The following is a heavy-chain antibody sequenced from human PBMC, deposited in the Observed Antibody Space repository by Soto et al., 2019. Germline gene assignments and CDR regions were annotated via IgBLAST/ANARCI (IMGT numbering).Heavy chain of an antibody. D-gene: IGHD1-26*01. CDR1: GFTFSDYY. CDR2: ITSSAGAM. CDR3: ARIQGCGFDY. Sequence: QVRLVESGGGLVKPGGSLRLSCAASGFTFSDYYMSWIRQAPGKGLEWVSYITSSAGAMYYEDSVKGRFTISRDNAKNSLYLQMNTLRAEDTAVYYCARIQGCGFDYWGQGTVVTVSP. J-gene: IGHJ4*02. V-gene: IGHV3-11*01.